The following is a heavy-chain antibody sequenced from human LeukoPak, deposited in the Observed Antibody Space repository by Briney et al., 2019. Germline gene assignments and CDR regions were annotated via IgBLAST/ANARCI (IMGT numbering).Heavy chain of an antibody. D-gene: IGHD3-22*01. CDR3: ARDPHYYDSPDAFDI. J-gene: IGHJ3*02. CDR2: INPSGGST. V-gene: IGHV1-46*01. CDR1: GYTFTSYY. Sequence: ASVKVSCKASGYTFTSYYMHWVRQAPGQGLEWMGIINPSGGSTSYAQKFQGRVTMTRDMSTSTVYMELSSLRSEDTAVYYCARDPHYYDSPDAFDIWGQGTMVTVSS.